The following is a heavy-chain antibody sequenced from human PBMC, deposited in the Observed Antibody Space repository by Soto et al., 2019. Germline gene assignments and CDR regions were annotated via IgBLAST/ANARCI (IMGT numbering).Heavy chain of an antibody. Sequence: SVKVSCKASGGTFSSYAISWLRQAPGQGLEWMGGIIPIFGTANYAQKFQGRVTITADKSTSTAYMELSSLRSEDTAVYYCASPNEYSYGPFDLWGRGTLVTVSS. CDR1: GGTFSSYA. J-gene: IGHJ2*01. CDR3: ASPNEYSYGPFDL. CDR2: IIPIFGTA. V-gene: IGHV1-69*06. D-gene: IGHD5-18*01.